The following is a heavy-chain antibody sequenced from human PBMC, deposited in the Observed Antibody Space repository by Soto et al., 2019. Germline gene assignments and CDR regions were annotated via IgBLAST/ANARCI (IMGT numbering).Heavy chain of an antibody. CDR3: ARDRIEVFYRGFHF. D-gene: IGHD3-10*01. CDR2: SSYNGGT. J-gene: IGHJ4*02. V-gene: IGHV4-39*02. Sequence: SETLSLTCTVSTDSSSFTNSYWGWIRQPPGKGLQWIGSSSYNGGTFYNPSLKGRAVISFDTSKKQSSMQVTSVTAADTAVYFCARDRIEVFYRGFHFCGQGSTVTVSS. CDR1: TDSSSFTNSY.